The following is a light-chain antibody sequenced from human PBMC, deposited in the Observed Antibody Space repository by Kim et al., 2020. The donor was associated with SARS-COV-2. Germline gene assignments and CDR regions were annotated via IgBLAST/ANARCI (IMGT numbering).Light chain of an antibody. V-gene: IGLV3-1*01. CDR2: QDD. J-gene: IGLJ3*02. Sequence: VSPGQTASITCSGDDCGDKDTCWDQKKPGQSPLLVIYQDDRRPAGIRVRFSGSSSGNTATLTISGTQAMDEADYYGQAWDGMTAVVGGGTELTVL. CDR3: QAWDGMTAV. CDR1: DCGDKD.